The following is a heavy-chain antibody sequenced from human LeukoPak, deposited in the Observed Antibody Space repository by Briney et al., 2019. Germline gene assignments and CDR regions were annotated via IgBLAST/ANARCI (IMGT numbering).Heavy chain of an antibody. D-gene: IGHD4-17*01. CDR3: ARETPYGDSYFDY. CDR1: GVSISSYY. CDR2: IYYSGST. Sequence: PSETLSLTCTVSGVSISSYYWSWLRQPPGKGLEWIGYIYYSGSTNYNPSLKSRVTISVDTSKNQFSLKLSSVTAADTAVYYCARETPYGDSYFDYWGQGTLVTVSS. J-gene: IGHJ4*02. V-gene: IGHV4-59*01.